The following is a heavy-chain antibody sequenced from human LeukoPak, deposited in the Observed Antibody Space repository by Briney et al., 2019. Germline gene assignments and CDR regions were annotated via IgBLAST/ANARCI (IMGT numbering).Heavy chain of an antibody. V-gene: IGHV1-69*05. CDR3: ARSPNSITIFGVDLYATPYYFDY. J-gene: IGHJ4*02. CDR1: GGTLSSYA. CDR2: IIPIFGTA. Sequence: SVKVSCKASGGTLSSYAISWVRQAPGQGLEWMGRIIPIFGTANYAQKFQVRVTITTDESTSTAYMELSSLRSEDTAVYYCARSPNSITIFGVDLYATPYYFDYWGQGTLVTVSS. D-gene: IGHD3-3*01.